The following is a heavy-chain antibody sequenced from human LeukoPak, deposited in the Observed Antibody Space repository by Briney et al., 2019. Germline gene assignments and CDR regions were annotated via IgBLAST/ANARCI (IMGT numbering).Heavy chain of an antibody. CDR2: ISYDGSNK. D-gene: IGHD4-11*01. CDR1: GFTFSSYA. CDR3: ARDTDYNGNYFDY. V-gene: IGHV3-30*04. J-gene: IGHJ4*02. Sequence: GGSLRLSCAASGFTFSSYAMHWVRQAPGKGLEWVAVISYDGSNKYYADSVKGRFTISRDNSRNTLYLQMNSLRAEDTAVHYCARDTDYNGNYFDYWGQGTLVTVSS.